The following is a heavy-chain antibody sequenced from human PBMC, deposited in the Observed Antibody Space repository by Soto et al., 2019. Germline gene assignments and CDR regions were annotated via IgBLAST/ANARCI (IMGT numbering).Heavy chain of an antibody. Sequence: QVQLVQSGAEVKKPGASVKVSCKASGYTFTGYYMHWVRQAPGQGLEWMGWINPNSGDTNYAQKFQGWVTMTRDTSISTAYMELSRLRSDDTAVYYCARDLAYIAAAGDYYYYGMDVWGQGTTVTVSS. J-gene: IGHJ6*02. V-gene: IGHV1-2*04. CDR3: ARDLAYIAAAGDYYYYGMDV. CDR2: INPNSGDT. CDR1: GYTFTGYY. D-gene: IGHD6-13*01.